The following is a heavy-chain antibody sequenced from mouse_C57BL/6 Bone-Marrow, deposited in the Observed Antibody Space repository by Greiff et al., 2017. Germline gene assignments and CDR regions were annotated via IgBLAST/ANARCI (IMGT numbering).Heavy chain of an antibody. Sequence: EVQLLQSGGGLVQPGGSMKLSCVASGFTFSNYWMHWVRQFPEKGLEWVAQLRLKSDNYASNHAFSVKGRFTISRDDSKSSVYLQMNNFSAEDTGIYYCTGAYYSNYWFAYWGQGTLVTVSA. CDR1: GFTFSNYW. CDR2: LRLKSDNYAS. V-gene: IGHV6-3*01. CDR3: TGAYYSNYWFAY. J-gene: IGHJ3*01. D-gene: IGHD2-5*01.